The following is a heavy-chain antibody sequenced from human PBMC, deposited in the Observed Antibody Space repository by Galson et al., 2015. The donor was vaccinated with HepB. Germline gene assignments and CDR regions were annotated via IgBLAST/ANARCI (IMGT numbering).Heavy chain of an antibody. V-gene: IGHV3-30*03. CDR2: ISYDGSNK. J-gene: IGHJ4*02. Sequence: SLRLSCAASGFTFSSYGMHWVRQAPGKGLEWVAVISYDGSNKYYADSVKGRFTISRDNSKNTLYLQVNSLRAEDTAVYYCARDYLEARGCSGDCYSGRIYWGQGALVTVSS. CDR3: ARDYLEARGCSGDCYSGRIY. CDR1: GFTFSSYG. D-gene: IGHD2-21*02.